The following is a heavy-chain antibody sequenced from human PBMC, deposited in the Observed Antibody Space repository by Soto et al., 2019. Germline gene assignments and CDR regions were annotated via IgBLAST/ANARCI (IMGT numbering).Heavy chain of an antibody. J-gene: IGHJ3*01. CDR2: VSYSGKT. V-gene: IGHV4-59*02. CDR3: ARQQYTVVTAFDV. D-gene: IGHD3-22*01. Sequence: QVQLQESGPGLVKTSDTLSLTCTVSGGSVTPYYWSWIRQSPGEGLEWIVYVSYSGKTGYNPSLKSLVPMSIDTSKNEFSLKLTSLTAADAATYYCARQQYTVVTAFDVWGQGTTVAISS. CDR1: GGSVTPYY.